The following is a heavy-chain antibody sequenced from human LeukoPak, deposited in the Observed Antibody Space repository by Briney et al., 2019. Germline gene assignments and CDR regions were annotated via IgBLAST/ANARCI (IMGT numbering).Heavy chain of an antibody. CDR3: GGGGSGSTSYYYYYMDV. Sequence: PSETLSLTCTVSGGSISSSSYYWGWLRQPPGKGLEWIGSIYYSGSTNYNPSLKSRVTISVDTSKNQFSLKLSSVTAADTAVYYCGGGGSGSTSYYYYYMDVWGKGTTVTISS. D-gene: IGHD3-10*01. V-gene: IGHV4-39*01. CDR1: GGSISSSSYY. CDR2: IYYSGST. J-gene: IGHJ6*03.